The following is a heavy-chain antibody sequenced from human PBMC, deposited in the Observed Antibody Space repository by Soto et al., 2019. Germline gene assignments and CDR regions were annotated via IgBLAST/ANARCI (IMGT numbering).Heavy chain of an antibody. CDR3: ADGGRYPYF. J-gene: IGHJ4*02. CDR1: GFSFRSYA. V-gene: IGHV3-23*01. D-gene: IGHD1-26*01. CDR2: ISTGGDGT. Sequence: GGSLRLSCAASGFSFRSYAMGWVRQAPGKGLAWVSSISTGGDGTYYADSVKGRFTISRDNSKNTLYLQMDSLRAEDTAVYYCADGGRYPYFWGQGTLVTVSS.